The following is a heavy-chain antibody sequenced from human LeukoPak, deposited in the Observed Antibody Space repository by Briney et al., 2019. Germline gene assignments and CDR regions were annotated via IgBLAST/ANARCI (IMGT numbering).Heavy chain of an antibody. CDR2: IIPILGIA. D-gene: IGHD2-15*01. Sequence: SVKVSCKASGYTFTSYDINWVRQATGQGLEWMGRIIPILGIANYAQKFQGRVTITADKSTSTAYMELSSLRSEDTAVYYCAGGGYCSGGSCYSPDFDYWGQGTLVTVSS. CDR1: GYTFTSYD. J-gene: IGHJ4*02. V-gene: IGHV1-69*04. CDR3: AGGGYCSGGSCYSPDFDY.